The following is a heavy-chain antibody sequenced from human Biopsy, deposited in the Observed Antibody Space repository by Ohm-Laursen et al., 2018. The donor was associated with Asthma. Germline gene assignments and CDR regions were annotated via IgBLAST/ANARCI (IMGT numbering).Heavy chain of an antibody. CDR1: YGSITSGGYY. D-gene: IGHD5-18*01. CDR3: ARDFVDSAMDYFDY. Sequence: SQTLSLTWTVSYGSITSGGYYRTWIRQHPGKGLEWIGFIYYSGSTYYNPSLKSRVSISIDTSKNQFSLKLSSVTAADTAVYYCARDFVDSAMDYFDYWGQGTLVTVSS. V-gene: IGHV4-31*02. J-gene: IGHJ4*02. CDR2: IYYSGST.